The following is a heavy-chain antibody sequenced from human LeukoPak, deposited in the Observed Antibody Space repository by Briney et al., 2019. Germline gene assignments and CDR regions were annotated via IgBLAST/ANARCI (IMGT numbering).Heavy chain of an antibody. CDR2: IIGSAVNT. Sequence: GESLRLSCGASGLTVSSYRMSWVPQAPGEGLEWVLTIIGSAVNTYYADSVEGRFTISRDDSKNTVYLQMNSLRAEDTAVYSCAKYTSGTSYKGLDQWGQGTLVTVSS. CDR1: GLTVSSYR. CDR3: AKYTSGTSYKGLDQ. V-gene: IGHV3-23*01. J-gene: IGHJ4*02. D-gene: IGHD3-10*01.